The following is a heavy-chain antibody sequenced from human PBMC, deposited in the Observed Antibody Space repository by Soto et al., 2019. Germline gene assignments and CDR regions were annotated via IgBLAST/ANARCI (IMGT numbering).Heavy chain of an antibody. J-gene: IGHJ4*02. CDR2: ISTSSSNI. Sequence: GGSLGLSCVASGFSFSEYTMSGVRQAAGKGLDWVCTISTSSSNIFYAASVKGRFTVSRENAKNTLYLQMDNLRADDTAVYFRARGLGGVPVXXXXDXWGQGTLVTVSS. CDR1: GFSFSEYT. D-gene: IGHD3-10*01. V-gene: IGHV3-21*06. CDR3: ARGLGGVPVXXXXDX.